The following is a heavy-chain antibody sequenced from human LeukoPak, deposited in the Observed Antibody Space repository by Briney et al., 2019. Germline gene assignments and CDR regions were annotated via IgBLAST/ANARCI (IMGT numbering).Heavy chain of an antibody. Sequence: GESLKISCKGSGYSFTSYWIGWVRQMPGKGLEWMGIIYPGDSDTRYSPSFQGQVTISADKSISTAYLQWSSLKASDTAIYYCARLYPDSSGYYQNWGQGTLVTVSS. D-gene: IGHD3-22*01. CDR1: GYSFTSYW. CDR3: ARLYPDSSGYYQN. V-gene: IGHV5-51*01. CDR2: IYPGDSDT. J-gene: IGHJ4*02.